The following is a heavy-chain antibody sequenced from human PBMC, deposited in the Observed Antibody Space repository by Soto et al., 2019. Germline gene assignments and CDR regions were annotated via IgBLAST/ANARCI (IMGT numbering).Heavy chain of an antibody. CDR1: GFTFSSYA. D-gene: IGHD1-20*01. Sequence: TGGSLRLSCAASGFTFSSYAMHWVRQAPGKGLEWVAVISYDGSNKYYADSVKGRFTISRDNSKNTLYLQMNSLRAEDTAVYYCARDQVLVSGSYTVDYWGQGTLVTVSS. J-gene: IGHJ4*02. V-gene: IGHV3-30-3*01. CDR2: ISYDGSNK. CDR3: ARDQVLVSGSYTVDY.